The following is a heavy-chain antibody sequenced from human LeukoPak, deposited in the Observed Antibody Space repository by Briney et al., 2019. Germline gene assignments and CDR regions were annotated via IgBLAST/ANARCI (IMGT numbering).Heavy chain of an antibody. CDR3: ATIMGGGSPNKHTLEP. Sequence: ASVKVSCKVPGYIFTKYDVAWVRQATGQGLQYMGWMNPKSGNTGYAQKFQGRVTMTRDPSTYTPYMELRGLTSEDTAMYYCATIMGGGSPNKHTLEPWGQGTLVTVSS. D-gene: IGHD2-15*01. CDR2: MNPKSGNT. J-gene: IGHJ5*02. V-gene: IGHV1-8*01. CDR1: GYIFTKYD.